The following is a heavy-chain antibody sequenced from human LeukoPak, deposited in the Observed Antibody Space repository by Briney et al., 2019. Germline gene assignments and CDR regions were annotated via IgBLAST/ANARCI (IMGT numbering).Heavy chain of an antibody. J-gene: IGHJ4*02. D-gene: IGHD3-9*01. CDR3: AKDHSYDILTGYDSPYIDY. Sequence: GGSLRLSCAASGFTFSSYAMSWVRQAPGKGLEWVSAISGSGGSTYYADSVKGRFTISRDNSKNTLYLQMNSLRAEDTAVYYCAKDHSYDILTGYDSPYIDYWGQGTLVTVSS. V-gene: IGHV3-23*01. CDR2: ISGSGGST. CDR1: GFTFSSYA.